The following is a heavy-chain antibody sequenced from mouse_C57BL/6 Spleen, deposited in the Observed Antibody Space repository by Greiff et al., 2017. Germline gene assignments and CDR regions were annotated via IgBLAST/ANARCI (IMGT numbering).Heavy chain of an antibody. V-gene: IGHV1-64*01. J-gene: IGHJ2*01. D-gene: IGHD1-1*01. CDR3: ARSRYREGVDY. CDR2: IHPNSGST. CDR1: GYTFTSYW. Sequence: QVQLQQPGAELVKPGASVKLSCKASGYTFTSYWMHWVKQRPGQGLEWIGMIHPNSGSTNYNEKFKSKATLTVDKSSSTAYMQLSSLTSEDSAVYYCARSRYREGVDYWGQGTTLTVSS.